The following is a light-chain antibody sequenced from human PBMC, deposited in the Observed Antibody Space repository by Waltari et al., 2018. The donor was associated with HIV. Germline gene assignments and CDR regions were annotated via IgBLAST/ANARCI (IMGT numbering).Light chain of an antibody. J-gene: IGLJ3*02. V-gene: IGLV3-21*02. CDR1: TIGTKS. CDR3: QVWDSTSDHLWV. Sequence: SYVLTQSPSVSVAPGQTARITCWGNTIGTKSVHWYRQKPGHAPVLVVYDDSDRPPGIPERFSGSNSGNAATLTISKVEVGDEADYFCQVWDSTSDHLWVFGGGSRLTVL. CDR2: DDS.